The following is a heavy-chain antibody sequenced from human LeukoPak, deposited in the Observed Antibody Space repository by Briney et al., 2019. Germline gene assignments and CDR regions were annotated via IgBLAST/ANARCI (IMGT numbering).Heavy chain of an antibody. V-gene: IGHV4-30-4*01. CDR1: GGSISSGDYY. D-gene: IGHD4-17*01. Sequence: SETLSLTCTVSGGSISSGDYYRSWIRQPPGKGLEWIGYIYYSGSTFYNPSLKSRVTISVDTSKNQFSLRLSSVTAADTAVYYCARGYDYGDYYFDFWGQGTLVTVSS. CDR2: IYYSGST. CDR3: ARGYDYGDYYFDF. J-gene: IGHJ4*02.